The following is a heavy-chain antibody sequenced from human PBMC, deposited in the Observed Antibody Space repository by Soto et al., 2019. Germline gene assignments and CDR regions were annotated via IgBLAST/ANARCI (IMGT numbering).Heavy chain of an antibody. Sequence: QLQLQESGPGLVKPSETLSLTCTVSGGSISSSSYYWGWIRQPPGKGLEWIGSIYYSGSTYYNPSLKSRVTISVDTSKNQFSLKLSSVTAADTAVYYCARQALTGGYYYYGMDVWGQGTTVTVSS. V-gene: IGHV4-39*01. CDR1: GGSISSSSYY. J-gene: IGHJ6*02. D-gene: IGHD7-27*01. CDR2: IYYSGST. CDR3: ARQALTGGYYYYGMDV.